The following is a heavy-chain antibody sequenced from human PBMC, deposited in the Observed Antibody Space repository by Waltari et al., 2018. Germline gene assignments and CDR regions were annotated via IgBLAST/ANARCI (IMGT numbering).Heavy chain of an antibody. CDR1: GGSISSMNW. V-gene: IGHV4-4*02. D-gene: IGHD1-26*01. CDR2: TYHCGST. Sequence: QVQLQESGPGLVKPSGTLSLTCAVSGGSISSMNWWSWVRQPPGKGLAWIGETYHCGSTNYNPSLKSRVTISVDKSKNQFSLKLSSVTAADTAVYYCARDPGEGATTNAFDIWGQGTMVTVSS. CDR3: ARDPGEGATTNAFDI. J-gene: IGHJ3*02.